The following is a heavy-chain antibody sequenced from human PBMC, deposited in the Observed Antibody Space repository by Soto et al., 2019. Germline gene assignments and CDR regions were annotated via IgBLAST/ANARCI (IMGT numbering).Heavy chain of an antibody. V-gene: IGHV1-69*06. CDR2: IIPIFGTA. CDR3: ASWVGKLELRSYFDY. CDR1: GYTFISYF. D-gene: IGHD1-7*01. J-gene: IGHJ4*02. Sequence: GASVKVSCKASGYTFISYFIHWVRQAPGQGLEWMGGIIPIFGTANYAQKFQGRVTITADKSTSTAYMELSSLRSEDTAVYYCASWVGKLELRSYFDYWGQGTLVTVSS.